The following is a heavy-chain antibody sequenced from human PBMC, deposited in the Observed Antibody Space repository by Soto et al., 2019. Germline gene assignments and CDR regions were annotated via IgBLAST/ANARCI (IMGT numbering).Heavy chain of an antibody. CDR3: ASGQDNRPVNFDY. V-gene: IGHV3-72*01. J-gene: IGHJ4*02. CDR1: GFTFSDHY. Sequence: PGGSLRLSCAASGFTFSDHYMDWVRQAPGKGLEWVGRTRNKANIYTTEYYASVKGRFSISRDDSKNSLYLLMNSLKTEDMVVYYGASGQDNRPVNFDYWGQGTLVTV. D-gene: IGHD1-1*01. CDR2: TRNKANIYTT.